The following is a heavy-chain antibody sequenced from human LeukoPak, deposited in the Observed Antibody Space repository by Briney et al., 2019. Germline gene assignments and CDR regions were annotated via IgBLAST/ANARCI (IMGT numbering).Heavy chain of an antibody. Sequence: GGSLRLSCAASGFSFSSFFMHRVRQAPGKGLEYFSGISANGCRTYYANSVKGRFTISRDNSKNTLYLHLGSLRPEDMAVYYCARGTRFITVAGTSLSFDPWGQGILVIVSS. D-gene: IGHD6-19*01. CDR1: GFSFSSFF. CDR2: ISANGCRT. V-gene: IGHV3-64*01. J-gene: IGHJ5*02. CDR3: ARGTRFITVAGTSLSFDP.